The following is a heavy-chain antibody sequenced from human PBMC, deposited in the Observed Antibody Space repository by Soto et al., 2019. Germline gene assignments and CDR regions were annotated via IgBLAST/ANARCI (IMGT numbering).Heavy chain of an antibody. CDR1: GGSFSGYY. D-gene: IGHD4-17*01. Sequence: SETLSLTCAVYGGSFSGYYWTWIRQPPGTGLEWIGEINHSGSTNYNPSLKSRVTISVDTSKNQFSLKLTSVTAADTATYFCAHRTTTVTWWFDPWGQGTLVTVSS. CDR2: INHSGST. CDR3: AHRTTTVTWWFDP. V-gene: IGHV4-34*01. J-gene: IGHJ5*02.